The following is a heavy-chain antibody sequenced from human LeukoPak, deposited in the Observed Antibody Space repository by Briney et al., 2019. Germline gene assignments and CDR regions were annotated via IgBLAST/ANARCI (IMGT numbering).Heavy chain of an antibody. D-gene: IGHD2-21*01. Sequence: PGGSLRLSCAASGFTVSRNYMSWVRQAPGKGLEWVSSICSGGNTYYADSVKGRFTISRDNSKNMVSLEMNSLRTEDTAVYYCAKDVNAYCSGDCSDYWGQGTLVTVSS. J-gene: IGHJ4*02. CDR3: AKDVNAYCSGDCSDY. CDR1: GFTVSRNY. V-gene: IGHV3-66*02. CDR2: ICSGGNT.